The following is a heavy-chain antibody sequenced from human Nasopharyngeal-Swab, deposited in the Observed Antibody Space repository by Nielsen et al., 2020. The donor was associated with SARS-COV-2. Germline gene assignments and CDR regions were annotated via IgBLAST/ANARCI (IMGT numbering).Heavy chain of an antibody. CDR1: GYTFTSYG. CDR2: MNPNSGNT. CDR3: ARYCSSTSCYHYYYYYGMDV. Sequence: ASVKVSCKAAGYTFTSYGIKWVRQATGQGLEWMGWMNPNSGNTGYAQKFQGRVTITRNTSISTAYMELSSLRSEDTAVYYCARYCSSTSCYHYYYYYGMDVWGQGTTVTVSS. V-gene: IGHV1-8*03. J-gene: IGHJ6*02. D-gene: IGHD2-2*01.